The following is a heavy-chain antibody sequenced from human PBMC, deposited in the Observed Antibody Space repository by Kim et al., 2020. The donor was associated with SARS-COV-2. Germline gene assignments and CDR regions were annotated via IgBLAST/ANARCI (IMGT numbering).Heavy chain of an antibody. CDR3: AREGSGWYWPNPQYYYYMDV. V-gene: IGHV3-11*06. Sequence: RFTISRDNAKNSLYLQMNSLRAEDTAVYYCAREGSGWYWPNPQYYYYMDVWGKGTTVTVSS. J-gene: IGHJ6*03. D-gene: IGHD6-19*01.